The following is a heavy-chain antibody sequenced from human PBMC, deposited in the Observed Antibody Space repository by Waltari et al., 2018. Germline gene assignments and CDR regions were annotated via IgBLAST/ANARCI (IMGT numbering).Heavy chain of an antibody. V-gene: IGHV1-2*06. J-gene: IGHJ3*02. Sequence: QVQLVQSGAEVKKPGASVKVSCKASGYTFTGYYMHWVRQAPGQGLEWMGRINPNSGGTNYAQKFQGRVTMTRDTSISTAYMELSRLRSDDTAVYYCARVGYYYDSSGYYEDAFDIWGQGTMVTVSS. CDR3: ARVGYYYDSSGYYEDAFDI. D-gene: IGHD3-22*01. CDR2: INPNSGGT. CDR1: GYTFTGYY.